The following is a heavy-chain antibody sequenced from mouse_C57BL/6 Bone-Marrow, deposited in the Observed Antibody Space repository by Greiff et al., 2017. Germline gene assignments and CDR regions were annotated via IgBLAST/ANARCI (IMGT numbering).Heavy chain of an antibody. D-gene: IGHD2-1*01. CDR1: GYAFSSSW. J-gene: IGHJ1*03. CDR3: ARRNYGNFHGYVDV. CDR2: IYPGDGDT. Sequence: QVQLQQSGPELVKPGASVKISCKASGYAFSSSWMNWVKQRPGKGLEWIGRIYPGDGDTNYNGKFKGKATLTADKSSSTAYMQLSSLTSEDSAVHFCARRNYGNFHGYVDVWGTGTTVTVSS. V-gene: IGHV1-82*01.